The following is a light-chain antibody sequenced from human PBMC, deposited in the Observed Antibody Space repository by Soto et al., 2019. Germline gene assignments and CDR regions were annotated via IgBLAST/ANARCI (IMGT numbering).Light chain of an antibody. CDR3: QQHYSSPYT. J-gene: IGKJ2*01. CDR2: WAS. CDR1: QSVLDSADNKNY. Sequence: DNVMTQSPDSLAVSLGERATINCKSSQSVLDSADNKNYLAWYQQKPGQPPKRLTYWASTRESGVPDRLGGSGSGTDFTLTISSLQAEDVAVYYCQQHYSSPYTCGQGTKLEIK. V-gene: IGKV4-1*01.